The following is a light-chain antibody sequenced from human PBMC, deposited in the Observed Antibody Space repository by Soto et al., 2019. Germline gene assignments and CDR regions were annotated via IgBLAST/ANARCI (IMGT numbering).Light chain of an antibody. J-gene: IGKJ4*01. CDR3: QQYCSSPLT. CDR1: QSVSSSF. CDR2: GAS. Sequence: EIVLTQSPGTLSLSPGERATLSCRASQSVSSSFLAWYQHKPGQAPRLLIYGASSRATGIPDRLSGSGSGTDFTLTISRPEHEDFAVYYCQQYCSSPLTFGGGTKVEIK. V-gene: IGKV3-20*01.